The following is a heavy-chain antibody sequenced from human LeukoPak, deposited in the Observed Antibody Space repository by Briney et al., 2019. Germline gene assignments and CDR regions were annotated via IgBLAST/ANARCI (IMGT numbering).Heavy chain of an antibody. CDR1: GFTFSSYG. D-gene: IGHD2-2*02. J-gene: IGHJ4*02. Sequence: GGSLRLSCAASGFTFSSYGMHWVRQAPGKGLEWVAVISYDGSNKYYADSVKGRFTISRDNSKNTLYLQMNSLRAEDTAVYYCATYPRPHFNYWGQGTLVTVSS. CDR3: ATYPRPHFNY. CDR2: ISYDGSNK. V-gene: IGHV3-30*03.